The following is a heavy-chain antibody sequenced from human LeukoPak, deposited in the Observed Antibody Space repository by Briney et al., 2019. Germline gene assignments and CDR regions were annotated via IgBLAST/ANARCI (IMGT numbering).Heavy chain of an antibody. CDR2: IYHSGST. CDR1: GGSISSGGYS. D-gene: IGHD3-10*01. Sequence: SETLSLACAVSGGSISSGGYSWSWIRQPPGKGLEWIGYIYHSGSTYYNPSLKSRVTISVDRSKNQFSLKLSSVTAADTAAYYCARDLRITMVRGDHFDYWGQGTLVTVSS. V-gene: IGHV4-30-2*01. J-gene: IGHJ4*02. CDR3: ARDLRITMVRGDHFDY.